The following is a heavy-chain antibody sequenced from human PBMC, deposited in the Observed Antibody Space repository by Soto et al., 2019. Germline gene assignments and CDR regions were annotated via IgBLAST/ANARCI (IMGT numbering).Heavy chain of an antibody. V-gene: IGHV1-3*01. CDR2: INGGNGNT. Sequence: ASVKVSCKASGNTVPNYAIHWVRQAPGQRLEWMGWINGGNGNTYYSEHFQGRVTFTRDTSAGTVYMQMNSLRVEDTAVYYCVRDDPGLGIDNWGLGILVTVSS. J-gene: IGHJ4*02. CDR1: GNTVPNYA. CDR3: VRDDPGLGIDN. D-gene: IGHD1-26*01.